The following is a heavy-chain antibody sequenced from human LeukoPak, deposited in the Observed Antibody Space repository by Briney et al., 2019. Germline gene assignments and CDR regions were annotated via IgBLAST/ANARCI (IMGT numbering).Heavy chain of an antibody. CDR3: ARRAGSCSGGSCYSDH. V-gene: IGHV5-51*01. CDR2: IYPGDSDT. D-gene: IGHD2-15*01. CDR1: GFIFSSYW. Sequence: GESLQISCQGSGFIFSSYWIAWVRPLPGKGLEWMGIIYPGDSDTRYSPSFQGQVTISADKSISTAYLQWSSLKASDTAIYYCARRAGSCSGGSCYSDHWGQGTLVTVSS. J-gene: IGHJ4*02.